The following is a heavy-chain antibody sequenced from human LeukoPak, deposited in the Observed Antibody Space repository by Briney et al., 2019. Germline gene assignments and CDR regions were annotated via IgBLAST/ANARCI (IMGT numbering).Heavy chain of an antibody. CDR3: ANLRYCSGGSCYSL. J-gene: IGHJ4*02. CDR1: VFTFSSYA. Sequence: GGSLRLSCAASVFTFSSYAMSWVRQAPGKGLEWVSAISGSGGSTYYADSVKGRFTISRDNSKHTLYLQMDSLRAEDTAVYYCANLRYCSGGSCYSLWGQGTLVTVSS. CDR2: ISGSGGST. D-gene: IGHD2-15*01. V-gene: IGHV3-23*01.